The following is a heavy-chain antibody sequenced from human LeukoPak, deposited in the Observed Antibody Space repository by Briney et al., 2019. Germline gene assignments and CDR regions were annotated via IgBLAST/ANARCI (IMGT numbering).Heavy chain of an antibody. CDR3: ARAVLGSSFDY. V-gene: IGHV4-59*01. Sequence: SETLSLTCTVSGGSISSYYWSWIRQPPGKGLEWIGYIYYSGSTNYNPSLKSRVTISVDTSKTQFSLKLSSVTAADTAVYCCARAVLGSSFDYWGQGTLVTVSS. J-gene: IGHJ4*02. D-gene: IGHD6-13*01. CDR2: IYYSGST. CDR1: GGSISSYY.